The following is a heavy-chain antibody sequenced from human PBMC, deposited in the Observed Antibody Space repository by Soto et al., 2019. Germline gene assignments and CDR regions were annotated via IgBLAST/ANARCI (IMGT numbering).Heavy chain of an antibody. CDR2: IKHDGTIT. Sequence: EVQLVESGGGLVQPGGSLRLSCAASGFTFNSYWMHWVRQGPGKGLEWVSRIKHDGTITAYADSVKGRFTISRDSAKNTLYLQMNSLRAEDTAVYYCARGGHYSGVGTYRGMAWGQGTLVTVSS. D-gene: IGHD3-10*01. J-gene: IGHJ4*02. CDR3: ARGGHYSGVGTYRGMA. V-gene: IGHV3-74*03. CDR1: GFTFNSYW.